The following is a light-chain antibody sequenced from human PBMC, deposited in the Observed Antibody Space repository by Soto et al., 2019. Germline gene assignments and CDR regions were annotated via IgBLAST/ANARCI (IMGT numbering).Light chain of an antibody. CDR1: QGVTTN. CDR3: QQYNNWLFS. V-gene: IGKV3-15*01. Sequence: EIVMTQSPASLSVSPGERVTLSCRAGQGVTTNFAWYQQKSGQSPRLLIYDVSTRATGVPARFSGTGSETDFTLTISGLQSEDSAVYFCQQYNNWLFSFGQGTRLEIK. J-gene: IGKJ5*01. CDR2: DVS.